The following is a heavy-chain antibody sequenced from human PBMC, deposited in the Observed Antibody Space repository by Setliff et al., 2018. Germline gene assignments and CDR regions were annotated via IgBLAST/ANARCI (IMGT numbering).Heavy chain of an antibody. Sequence: SETLSLTCAASGGTFSDYYWTLIRQPPGKGLEWIGEINHSGSSNYNPSLKSRVSISVDTSKNQFSLKVFSVTAADTAVYYCASGPDSGMMEAFDIWGQGTMVTVSS. CDR1: GGTFSDYY. D-gene: IGHD1-1*01. CDR3: ASGPDSGMMEAFDI. V-gene: IGHV4-34*01. J-gene: IGHJ3*02. CDR2: INHSGSS.